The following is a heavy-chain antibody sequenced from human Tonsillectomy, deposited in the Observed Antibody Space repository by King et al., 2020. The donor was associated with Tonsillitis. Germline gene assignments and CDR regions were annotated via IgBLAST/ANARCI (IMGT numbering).Heavy chain of an antibody. CDR3: ERVTMALYYFDY. CDR2: IYYSGST. Sequence: VQLQESGPGLVKPSETLSLTCTVSGGSISSYYWSWIRQPPGKGLEWIGYIYYSGSTNYNTSLKSRVTISVDTSKNQFSLKLTSVTAVGTAVYYCERVTMALYYFDYWGQGTLATVSS. V-gene: IGHV4-59*01. CDR1: GGSISSYY. J-gene: IGHJ4*02. D-gene: IGHD3-10*01.